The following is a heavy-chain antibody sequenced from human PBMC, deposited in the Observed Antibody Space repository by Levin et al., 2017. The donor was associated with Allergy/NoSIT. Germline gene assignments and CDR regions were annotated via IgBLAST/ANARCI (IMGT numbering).Heavy chain of an antibody. CDR2: INPNSGGT. V-gene: IGHV1-2*02. Sequence: PAASVKVSCKASGYTFTGNYMNWVRQAPGQGLEWMGWINPNSGGTNYAQKFQGRVTMTRDTSINTAYMELSRLTSDDTAVYYCVRGWASGADNWGQGTLVTVSS. D-gene: IGHD1-26*01. J-gene: IGHJ4*02. CDR3: VRGWASGADN. CDR1: GYTFTGNY.